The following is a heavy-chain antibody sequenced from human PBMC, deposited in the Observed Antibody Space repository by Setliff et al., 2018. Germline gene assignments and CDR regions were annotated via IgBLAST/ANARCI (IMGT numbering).Heavy chain of an antibody. CDR1: GFTLRSYW. V-gene: IGHV3-7*03. CDR3: VNSYRGYDDYPDY. J-gene: IGHJ4*02. D-gene: IGHD3-16*02. Sequence: PGGSLRLSCAASGFTLRSYWMSWVRQAPGKGLEWVANIMEDGSETYYGGSVKGRFTISRDNAKNSLYLQMNSLRVEDTAVYYCVNSYRGYDDYPDYWGQGTLVTVSS. CDR2: IMEDGSET.